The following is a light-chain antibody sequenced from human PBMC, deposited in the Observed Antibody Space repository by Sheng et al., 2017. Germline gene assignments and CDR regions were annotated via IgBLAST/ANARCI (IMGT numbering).Light chain of an antibody. Sequence: QSALTQPASVSASPGQSISIFCTGTTNDIGGYNSVSWYQQHPDRVPKLIIYDVYNRPSGVSNRFSASKSGTTASLTISGLQAEDEADYFCSSYAGSRALVVFGGGTKVTVL. CDR1: TNDIGGYNS. V-gene: IGLV2-14*03. J-gene: IGLJ2*01. CDR3: SSYAGSRALVV. CDR2: DVY.